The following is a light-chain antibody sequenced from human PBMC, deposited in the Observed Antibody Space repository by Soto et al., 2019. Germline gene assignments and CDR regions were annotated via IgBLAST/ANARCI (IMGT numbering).Light chain of an antibody. CDR3: QQRSNWTLT. J-gene: IGKJ4*01. Sequence: EIVLTQSPASLSLSPGERATLSCRASQSVSIDLAWYQQTPGQAPRLLIYDASNRATGIPARFSGSGSGTDFTLTISSLQPADFAVYYCQQRSNWTLTFGGGTKVDIK. CDR2: DAS. CDR1: QSVSID. V-gene: IGKV3-11*01.